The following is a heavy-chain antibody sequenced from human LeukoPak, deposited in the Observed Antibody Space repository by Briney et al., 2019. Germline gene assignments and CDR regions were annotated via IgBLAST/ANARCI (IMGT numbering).Heavy chain of an antibody. CDR2: IHYSGNT. D-gene: IGHD3-22*01. V-gene: IGHV4-59*01. Sequence: PSETLSLTCTVSGASISSSYWGRIRQPPGKGLEWIGYIHYSGNTNYNPSLKTRVTISIDMSKNQLSLKLSSVTAADTAVYYCARGYFDSSGYSNPFDYWGQGTLVTVSS. J-gene: IGHJ4*02. CDR3: ARGYFDSSGYSNPFDY. CDR1: GASISSSY.